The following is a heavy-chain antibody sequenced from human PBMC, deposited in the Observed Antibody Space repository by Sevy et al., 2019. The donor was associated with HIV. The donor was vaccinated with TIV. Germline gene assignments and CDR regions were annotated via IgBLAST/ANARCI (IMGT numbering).Heavy chain of an antibody. CDR3: ARLIYYGSGSYYPLDY. J-gene: IGHJ4*02. V-gene: IGHV5-51*01. D-gene: IGHD3-10*01. CDR1: GYSFASYW. CDR2: IYPGDSDT. Sequence: GESLKISCKGSGYSFASYWIGWVRQMPRKGLEWMGIIYPGDSDTRYSPSFQGQVTISADKSISTAYLQWSSLKASDTAMYYCARLIYYGSGSYYPLDYWGQGTLVTVSS.